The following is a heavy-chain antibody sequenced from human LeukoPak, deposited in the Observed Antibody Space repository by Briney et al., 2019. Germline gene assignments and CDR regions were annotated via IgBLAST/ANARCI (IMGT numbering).Heavy chain of an antibody. CDR2: ISSDASNT. J-gene: IGHJ4*02. CDR3: ATSARTYLGSSLDY. D-gene: IGHD2-15*01. V-gene: IGHV3-74*01. CDR1: GFTFSTYW. Sequence: GGSLRLSCAASGFTFSTYWMHWVRQDPGKGLVWVSRISSDASNTSYADPVKGRFTISRDNAKNTLYLQMNSLRAEDTALYYCATSARTYLGSSLDYWGQGTLVTVSS.